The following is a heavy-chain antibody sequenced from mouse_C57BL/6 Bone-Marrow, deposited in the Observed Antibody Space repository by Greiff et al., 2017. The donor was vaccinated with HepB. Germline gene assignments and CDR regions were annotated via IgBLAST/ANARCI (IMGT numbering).Heavy chain of an antibody. J-gene: IGHJ2*01. Sequence: EVKVVESGEGLVKPGGSLKLSCAASGFTFSSYAMSWVRQTPEKRLEWVAYISSGGDYIYYADTVKGRFTISRDTARNTLYLQMSSLKSEDTAMYYCTRVIYYDYFDYWGEGTTLTVSS. CDR2: ISSGGDYI. CDR3: TRVIYYDYFDY. D-gene: IGHD2-4*01. CDR1: GFTFSSYA. V-gene: IGHV5-9-1*02.